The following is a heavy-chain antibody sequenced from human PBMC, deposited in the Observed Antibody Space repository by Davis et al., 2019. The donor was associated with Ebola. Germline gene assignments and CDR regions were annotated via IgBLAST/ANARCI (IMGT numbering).Heavy chain of an antibody. V-gene: IGHV3-23*01. CDR3: AKDGVDEYGDYPDSDYFDY. J-gene: IGHJ4*02. CDR2: ISGSGGRT. D-gene: IGHD4-17*01. Sequence: GESLKISCAASGFTFSSYAMSWVRQAPGKGLEWVSAISGSGGRTYYADSVKGRFTISRDHSKNTLYLQMNSLRAEDTAVYYCAKDGVDEYGDYPDSDYFDYWGQGTLVTVSS. CDR1: GFTFSSYA.